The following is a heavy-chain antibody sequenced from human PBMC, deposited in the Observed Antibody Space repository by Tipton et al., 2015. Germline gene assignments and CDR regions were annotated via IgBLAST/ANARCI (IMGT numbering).Heavy chain of an antibody. CDR2: ISGGGIPV. CDR3: ARGRAGFYFDY. Sequence: SLRLSCAASGFTFSGYNMNWVRQAPGKGLEWVSYISGGGIPVYYADSVKGRFTISRDNAKNSLYLQVNSLRDEDTAVYYCARGRAGFYFDYWGQGTLVTASS. J-gene: IGHJ4*02. CDR1: GFTFSGYN. V-gene: IGHV3-48*02.